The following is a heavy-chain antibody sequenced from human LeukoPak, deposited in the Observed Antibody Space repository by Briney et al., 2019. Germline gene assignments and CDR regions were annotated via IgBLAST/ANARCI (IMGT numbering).Heavy chain of an antibody. CDR2: IYSGGST. CDR1: GFTFSSYA. CDR3: ARVGYTDSWYSSPPFDY. D-gene: IGHD6-13*01. J-gene: IGHJ4*02. V-gene: IGHV3-66*01. Sequence: GGSLRLSCAASGFTFSSYAMSWVRQAPGKGLEWVSIIYSGGSTYYADSVKGRFTISRDNSKNILYLQMNSLRAEDTALYYCARVGYTDSWYSSPPFDYWGQGTLVTVSS.